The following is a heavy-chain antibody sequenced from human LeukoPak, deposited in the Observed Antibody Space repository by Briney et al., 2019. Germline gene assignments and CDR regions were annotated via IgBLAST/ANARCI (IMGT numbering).Heavy chain of an antibody. CDR1: GFTFSSYW. V-gene: IGHV3-7*01. CDR2: IKQDGSEK. CDR3: ARETRYYDSSGLGGFDY. Sequence: GGSLRLSCAASGFTFSSYWMSWVRQAPGKGLEWVANIKQDGSEKYYADSVKGRFTISRDNAKNSLYLQMNSLRAEDTAVYYCARETRYYDSSGLGGFDYWGQGTLVTVSS. J-gene: IGHJ4*02. D-gene: IGHD3-22*01.